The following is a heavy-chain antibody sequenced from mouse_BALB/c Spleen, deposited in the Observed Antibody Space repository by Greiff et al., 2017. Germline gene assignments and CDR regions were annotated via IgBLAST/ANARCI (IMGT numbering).Heavy chain of an antibody. J-gene: IGHJ4*01. CDR2: INPYNDGT. CDR1: GYTFTSYV. V-gene: IGHV1-14*01. CDR3: AREFTTMITTYAMDD. D-gene: IGHD2-4*01. Sequence: EVKLMESGPELVKPGASVKMSCKASGYTFTSYVMHWVKQKPGQGLEWIGYINPYNDGTKYNEKFKGKATLTSDKSSSTAYMELSSLTSEDSAVYYCAREFTTMITTYAMDDWGQGTSVTVSS.